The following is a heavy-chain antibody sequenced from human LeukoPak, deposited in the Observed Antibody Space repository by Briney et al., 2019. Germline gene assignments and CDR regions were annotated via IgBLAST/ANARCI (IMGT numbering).Heavy chain of an antibody. V-gene: IGHV5-51*01. Sequence: GESLKISCKGSGYSFTSYWVGWVRQLPGKGLEWMGIIYPGDSDTRYSPSFQGQVTISADKSISTAYLQWISLKASDTAMYYCARGYDYVWGSYRYYDYWGQGTLVTVSS. D-gene: IGHD3-16*02. CDR2: IYPGDSDT. CDR3: ARGYDYVWGSYRYYDY. J-gene: IGHJ4*02. CDR1: GYSFTSYW.